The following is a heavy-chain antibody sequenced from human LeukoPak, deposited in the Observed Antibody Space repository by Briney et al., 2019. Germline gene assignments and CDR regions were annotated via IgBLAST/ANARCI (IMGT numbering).Heavy chain of an antibody. CDR3: ASLYNTFDNDS. Sequence: GGSLRLSCEASGITFSTYAMHWVRQAPGKGLEWVAVISYDGSKKFYADSVKGRFTASRDNSKNTLYMQMNSLRAEDTAVYYCASLYNTFDNDSWGQGTLVTVPS. V-gene: IGHV3-30*04. D-gene: IGHD1-14*01. J-gene: IGHJ4*02. CDR1: GITFSTYA. CDR2: ISYDGSKK.